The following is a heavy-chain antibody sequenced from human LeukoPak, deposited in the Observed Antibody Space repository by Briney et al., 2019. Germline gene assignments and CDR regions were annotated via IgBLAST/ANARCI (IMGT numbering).Heavy chain of an antibody. D-gene: IGHD6-13*01. CDR3: ARAMSGIAAAGTVPTQIDY. Sequence: PSETLSLTCTVSGGSIGSYYWGWIRQPPGKGLEWIGSIYYSGSTYYNPSLKSRVTISVDTSKNQFSLKLSSVTAADTAVYYCARAMSGIAAAGTVPTQIDYWGQGTLVTVSS. CDR2: IYYSGST. J-gene: IGHJ4*02. V-gene: IGHV4-39*07. CDR1: GGSIGSYY.